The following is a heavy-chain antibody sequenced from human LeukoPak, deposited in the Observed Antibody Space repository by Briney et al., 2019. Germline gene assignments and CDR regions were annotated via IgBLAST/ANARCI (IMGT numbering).Heavy chain of an antibody. CDR2: INPNSGGT. CDR1: GYTFTGYY. J-gene: IGHJ6*02. Sequence: VASVKVSCKASGYTFTGYYTHWVRQAPGQGLEWMGWINPNSGGTNYAQKFQGRVTMTRDTSISTAYMELSTLRSDDTAVYYCASSSGWYGVYGMDVWGQGTTVTVSS. D-gene: IGHD6-19*01. V-gene: IGHV1-2*02. CDR3: ASSSGWYGVYGMDV.